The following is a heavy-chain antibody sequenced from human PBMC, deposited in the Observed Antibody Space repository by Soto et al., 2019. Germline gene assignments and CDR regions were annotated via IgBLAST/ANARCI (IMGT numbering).Heavy chain of an antibody. D-gene: IGHD6-19*01. CDR1: GYTFTGYY. Sequence: GASVKVSCKASGYTFTGYYMHWVRQAPGQGLEWMGWINPNSGGTNYAQKFQGWVTMTRDTSISTAYMELSRLRSDDTAVYYCARDAAPTSSGWLSYYYYHMDVWGKGTTVTVSS. CDR2: INPNSGGT. V-gene: IGHV1-2*04. CDR3: ARDAAPTSSGWLSYYYYHMDV. J-gene: IGHJ6*03.